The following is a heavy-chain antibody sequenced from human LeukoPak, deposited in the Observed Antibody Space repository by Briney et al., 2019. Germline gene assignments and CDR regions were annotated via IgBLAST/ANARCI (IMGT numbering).Heavy chain of an antibody. CDR2: IIPILGTA. CDR1: GGTFSSYA. J-gene: IGHJ4*02. CDR3: ARVGCSSTSCYDY. Sequence: SVKVSCKASGGTFSSYAISWVRQAPGQGLEWMGGIIPILGTANYAQKFQGRVTITADESTSTAYMELSSLRSEDTAVYYCARVGCSSTSCYDYWGQGTLVTVSS. V-gene: IGHV1-69*13. D-gene: IGHD2-2*01.